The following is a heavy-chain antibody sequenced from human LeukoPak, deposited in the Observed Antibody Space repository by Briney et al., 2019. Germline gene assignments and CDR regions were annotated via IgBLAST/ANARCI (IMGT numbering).Heavy chain of an antibody. CDR3: ARPPPISVYGESRGGGYMDV. Sequence: ASVKVSCKASGYTFTSYAMNWVRQAPGQGLEWMGCINTNTGNPTYAQGFTGRFVFSLDTSVSTGYLQISSLKAEDTAWYYCARPPPISVYGESRGGGYMDVWGKGTTVTVSS. J-gene: IGHJ6*03. V-gene: IGHV7-4-1*02. D-gene: IGHD2-8*01. CDR1: GYTFTSYA. CDR2: INTNTGNP.